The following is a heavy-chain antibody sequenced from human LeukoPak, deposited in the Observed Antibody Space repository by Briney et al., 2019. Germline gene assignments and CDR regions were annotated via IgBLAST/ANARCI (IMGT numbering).Heavy chain of an antibody. V-gene: IGHV1-69*13. Sequence: SVKVSCKASGYTFTSYGISWVRQAPGQGLEWMGGIIPLFGTADYAQKFQGRVTITADESTSTAYMELSSLRLEDTAVYYCARDLLGSASSYSSGAWDYWGQGTLVTVSS. J-gene: IGHJ4*02. D-gene: IGHD3-22*01. CDR2: IIPLFGTA. CDR1: GYTFTSYG. CDR3: ARDLLGSASSYSSGAWDY.